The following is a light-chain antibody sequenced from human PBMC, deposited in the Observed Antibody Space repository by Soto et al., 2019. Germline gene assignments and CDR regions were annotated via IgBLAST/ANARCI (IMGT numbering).Light chain of an antibody. J-gene: IGKJ1*01. V-gene: IGKV3-20*01. Sequence: EIVLTQSPGTLSLSPGERATLSCRASQSVSSNYLAWYQQKPGQAPRLLIYCASSRATGIPDRFSGSGSETHFTLTISRLEPEDFAVYYWQQYGSSPGTFGQGTKVEIK. CDR3: QQYGSSPGT. CDR2: CAS. CDR1: QSVSSNY.